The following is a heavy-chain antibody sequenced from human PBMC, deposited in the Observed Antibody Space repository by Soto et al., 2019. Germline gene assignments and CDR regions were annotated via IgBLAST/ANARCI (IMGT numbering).Heavy chain of an antibody. J-gene: IGHJ6*02. V-gene: IGHV4-61*08. Sequence: QVQLQESGPGLVKPSETLSLTCTVSGGSVSSGGYYWSWIRQPPGKGLEWIGYIHYSGSTNYNPSRNSRVSISVHTSKPEFSLKVSSATAADTAVDYCARVATDRGYHDAMDVWGQGTTVNVSS. CDR2: IHYSGST. D-gene: IGHD5-12*01. CDR3: ARVATDRGYHDAMDV. CDR1: GGSVSSGGYY.